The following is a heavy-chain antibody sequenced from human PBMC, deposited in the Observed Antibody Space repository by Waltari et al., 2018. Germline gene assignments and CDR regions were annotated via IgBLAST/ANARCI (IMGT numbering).Heavy chain of an antibody. V-gene: IGHV4-39*01. Sequence: GWSLQPPGQGLEWIGTISYAGTTYTNPSLRSRLTMSRDTSKNQLSLTLGSTTAADTAVYYCATYIGASVGTAAFDVWGQGTMVTVSS. CDR3: ATYIGASVGTAAFDV. J-gene: IGHJ3*01. D-gene: IGHD5-12*01. CDR2: ISYAGTT.